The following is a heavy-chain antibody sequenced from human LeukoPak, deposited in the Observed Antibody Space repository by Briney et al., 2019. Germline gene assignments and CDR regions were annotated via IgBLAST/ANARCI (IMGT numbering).Heavy chain of an antibody. J-gene: IGHJ6*03. CDR1: GYVFIRHW. Sequence: HGESLKISCKTSGYVFIRHWIGWVRQVPGKGLEWMGVIHPEDSFARYNPAFEGQVTLSVDESASIAYLQLSSLRASDTAIYYCAIQNHYYYYMDVWGRGTTVLVSS. V-gene: IGHV5-51*01. CDR2: IHPEDSFA. CDR3: AIQNHYYYYMDV.